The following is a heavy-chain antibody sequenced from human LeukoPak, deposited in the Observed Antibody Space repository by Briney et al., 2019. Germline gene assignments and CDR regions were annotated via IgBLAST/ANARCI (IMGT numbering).Heavy chain of an antibody. Sequence: SQTLSLTCAISGDSVSSNSAAWNWIRQSPPRGLEWLGRTYYRSKWYNDYAVSVKSRITINPDTSKNQFSLQLNSVTPEDTAVYYCARVPGTASSPFDYWGQGTLVTVSS. D-gene: IGHD1-1*01. J-gene: IGHJ4*02. CDR1: GDSVSSNSAA. CDR3: ARVPGTASSPFDY. CDR2: TYYRSKWYN. V-gene: IGHV6-1*01.